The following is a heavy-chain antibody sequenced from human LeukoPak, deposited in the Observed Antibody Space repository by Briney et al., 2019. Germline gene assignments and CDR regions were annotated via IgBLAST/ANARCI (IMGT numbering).Heavy chain of an antibody. CDR3: ANSLQVGITGTFDY. CDR2: ISGSGGST. J-gene: IGHJ4*02. V-gene: IGHV3-23*01. CDR1: GFTFSSYA. D-gene: IGHD1-7*01. Sequence: PGGSLRLSCAASGFTFSSYAMSWVRQAPGKGLEWVSAISGSGGSTYYADSVKGRFTISRDNSKNTLYLQMNSLRAEDTAVYYCANSLQVGITGTFDYWGQGTLVTVSS.